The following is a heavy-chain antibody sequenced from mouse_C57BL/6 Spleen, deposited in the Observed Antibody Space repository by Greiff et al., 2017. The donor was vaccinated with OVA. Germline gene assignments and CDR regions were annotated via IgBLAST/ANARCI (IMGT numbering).Heavy chain of an antibody. V-gene: IGHV1-80*01. Sequence: VQLVESGAELVKPGASVKISCKASGYAFSSYWMNWVKQRPGQGLEWIGQIYPGDGDTNYNGKFKGKATLTADKSSSTAYMQLSSLTSYDSAVYFWARGVDGNYVPFDYWGQGTTLTVSA. CDR2: IYPGDGDT. D-gene: IGHD2-1*01. J-gene: IGHJ2*01. CDR3: ARGVDGNYVPFDY. CDR1: GYAFSSYW.